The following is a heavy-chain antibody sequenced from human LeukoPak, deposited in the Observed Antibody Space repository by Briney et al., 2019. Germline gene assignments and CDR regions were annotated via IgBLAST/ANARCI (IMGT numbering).Heavy chain of an antibody. V-gene: IGHV3-74*01. D-gene: IGHD3-22*01. CDR2: INHDGSST. CDR1: GFTFSSYW. J-gene: IGHJ4*02. Sequence: PGGSLRLSCAASGFTFSSYWMHWVRQAPGKGLVWVSRINHDGSSTSYADSVKGRFTISRDNAKNTLYLQMNSLRAEDTAVYYCARAYYHDSSGLFDYWGQGTLVTVSS. CDR3: ARAYYHDSSGLFDY.